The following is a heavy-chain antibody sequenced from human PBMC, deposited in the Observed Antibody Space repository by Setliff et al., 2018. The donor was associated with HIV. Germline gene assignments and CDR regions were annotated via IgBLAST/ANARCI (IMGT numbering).Heavy chain of an antibody. J-gene: IGHJ4*02. CDR1: GFTFSDCY. Sequence: GGSLRLSCAASGFTFSDCYVSWVRQAPGKGLEWVANINQNGGSRNYVDSGKGRFTISRDNTKNSLYLQMNSLRAEDTAMYYCVRDGYNNWDLDHWGQGTLVTVSS. V-gene: IGHV3-7*03. D-gene: IGHD5-12*01. CDR2: INQNGGSR. CDR3: VRDGYNNWDLDH.